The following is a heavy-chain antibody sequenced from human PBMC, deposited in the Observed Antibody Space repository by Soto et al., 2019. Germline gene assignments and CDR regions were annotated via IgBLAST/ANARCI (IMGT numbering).Heavy chain of an antibody. V-gene: IGHV4-61*01. CDR3: ARDYYDSSGYYGFDY. J-gene: IGHJ4*02. CDR2: IYYSGST. Sequence: SSETLSLICTVSGGSVSSGSYYWSWIRQPPGKGLEWIGYIYYSGSTNYNPSLKSRVTISVDTSKNQFSLKLSSVTAADTAVYYCARDYYDSSGYYGFDYWGQGTLVTVS. CDR1: GGSVSSGSYY. D-gene: IGHD3-22*01.